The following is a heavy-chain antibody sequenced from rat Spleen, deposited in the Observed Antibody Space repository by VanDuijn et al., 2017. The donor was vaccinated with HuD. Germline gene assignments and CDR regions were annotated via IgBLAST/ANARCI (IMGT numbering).Heavy chain of an antibody. J-gene: IGHJ4*01. CDR3: ATDGYYDGTYYSVYVMDA. V-gene: IGHV5-46*01. CDR2: ISTSGSRT. D-gene: IGHD1-12*02. Sequence: EVQLVESGGGLVQPGRSMKLSCVASGFTFSSFPMAWVRQAPTKGLEWVATISTSGSRTYYPDSVRGRFTISRDNAKSALYLQMDSLRSEDTATYYCATDGYYDGTYYSVYVMDAWGQGASVTVSS. CDR1: GFTFSSFP.